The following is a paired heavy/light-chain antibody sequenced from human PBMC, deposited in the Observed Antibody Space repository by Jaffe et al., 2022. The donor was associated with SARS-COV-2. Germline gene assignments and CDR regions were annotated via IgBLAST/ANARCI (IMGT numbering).Heavy chain of an antibody. CDR1: GGSISSGDYF. D-gene: IGHD6-6*01. V-gene: IGHV4-31*03. CDR2: IYYSGRT. J-gene: IGHJ4*02. CDR3: ARADYSSSSSRHDD. Sequence: QVQLQESGPGLVKPSQTLSLTCTVSGGSISSGDYFWSWIRQQPGKGLEWIGYIYYSGRTYDNPSLKSRVTLSVDTSKNQFSLKLSSVTAADTAVYYCARADYSSSSSRHDDWGQGTLVTVSS.
Light chain of an antibody. Sequence: QSVLTQPPSVSGAPGQRVTISCTGSSSNIGGGYDVHWYQQFPGTAPKLLIYGNRNRPSGVPDRFSGSKSGTSASLAITGLQAEDEADYYCQSYDSRSSGSEVFGGGTKLTVL. CDR1: SSNIGGGYD. V-gene: IGLV1-40*01. CDR2: GNR. J-gene: IGLJ2*01. CDR3: QSYDSRSSGSEV.